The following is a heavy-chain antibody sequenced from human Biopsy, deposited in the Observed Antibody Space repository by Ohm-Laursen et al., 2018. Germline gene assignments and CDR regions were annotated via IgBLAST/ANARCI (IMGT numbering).Heavy chain of an antibody. CDR2: INQSGRT. CDR1: GKTFSDYY. Sequence: PGILSLTCEVYGKTFSDYYWSWIRQPPGKGLEWIGQINQSGRTNYNPSLKSRVNISADKSNNQFSLKLTSVTSADTAVYFCGNEVHGRDYWGLGALVTVSS. J-gene: IGHJ4*02. CDR3: GNEVHGRDY. D-gene: IGHD2-15*01. V-gene: IGHV4-34*08.